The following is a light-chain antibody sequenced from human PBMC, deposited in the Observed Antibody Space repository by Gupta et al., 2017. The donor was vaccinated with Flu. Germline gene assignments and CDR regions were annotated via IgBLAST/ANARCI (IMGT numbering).Light chain of an antibody. CDR2: KAS. J-gene: IGKJ2*01. CDR3: QRENSYLHT. CDR1: HSISSW. Sequence: DIQMTQSPSTLSASVGDRVTITCRASHSISSWLAWYQQKPGKAPKLLIYKASRSESGVPSRFSGSGSATEFTLTISILHPDDFATYYCQRENSYLHTFGQGTKLEIK. V-gene: IGKV1-5*03.